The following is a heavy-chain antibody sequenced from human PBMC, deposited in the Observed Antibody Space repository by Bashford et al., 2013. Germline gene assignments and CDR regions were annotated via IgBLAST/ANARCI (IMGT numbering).Heavy chain of an antibody. V-gene: IGHV2-5*02. CDR2: IYWDDDK. Sequence: SGPTLVKPTQTLTLTCTFSGFSLSTSGVGVGWIRQPPGKALEWLALIYWDDDKRYSPSLKSRLTITKDTSKNQVVLTMTNMDPVDTATYYCAHRVIGVDGSGLDPWGQGTLVTVSS. D-gene: IGHD3-3*01. CDR3: AHRVIGVDGSGLDP. J-gene: IGHJ5*02. CDR1: GFSLSTSGVG.